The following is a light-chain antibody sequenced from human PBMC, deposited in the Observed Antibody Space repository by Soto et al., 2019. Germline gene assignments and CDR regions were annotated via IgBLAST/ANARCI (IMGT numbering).Light chain of an antibody. CDR1: QSITNW. CDR2: DAS. Sequence: IQMTQSPSSLSASVGDSVTITCRASQSITNWLAWYQQKPGKAPKLLIYDASSLESGVPSRFSGSGSGTEFTLTISSLQPDDFANYYCQQYNSYSTITFGQGTRLEIK. J-gene: IGKJ5*01. CDR3: QQYNSYSTIT. V-gene: IGKV1-5*01.